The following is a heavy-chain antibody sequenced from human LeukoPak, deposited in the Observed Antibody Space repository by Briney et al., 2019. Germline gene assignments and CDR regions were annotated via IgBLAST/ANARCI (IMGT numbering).Heavy chain of an antibody. CDR3: AKPISGSSGWDAFDI. V-gene: IGHV3-23*01. CDR2: IRGCGGPS. D-gene: IGHD6-19*01. CDR1: GFTFSNYA. J-gene: IGHJ3*02. Sequence: GCLRPACLLDGFTFSNYAMRWVRQAEGGGLEWDSSIRGCGGPSYYADSVKGRFTLSRDNAKNSLYLQMNSLRAEDTAVYYCAKPISGSSGWDAFDIWGQGTMVTVSS.